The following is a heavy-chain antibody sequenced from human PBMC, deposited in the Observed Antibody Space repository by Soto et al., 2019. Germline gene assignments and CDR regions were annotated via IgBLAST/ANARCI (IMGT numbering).Heavy chain of an antibody. Sequence: QLQLQESGPGLVKPSETLSLTCTVSSGSISSSSYYWGWIRQPPGKGLEWIGSIYYSGSTYYNPSLKSRVTISVDTSKNQFALKLSSVTAADTAVYYCARQGRDIVVVPALDYWGQGTLVTVSS. V-gene: IGHV4-39*01. CDR1: SGSISSSSYY. CDR3: ARQGRDIVVVPALDY. CDR2: IYYSGST. J-gene: IGHJ4*02. D-gene: IGHD2-2*01.